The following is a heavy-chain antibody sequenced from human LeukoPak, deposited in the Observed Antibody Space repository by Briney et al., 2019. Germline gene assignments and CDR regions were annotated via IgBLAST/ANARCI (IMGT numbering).Heavy chain of an antibody. CDR2: INHSGST. CDR1: GGSFSGYY. Sequence: PSETLSLTCAVYGGSFSGYYWSWIRQPPGKGLEWIGEINHSGSTNYNPSLKSRVTISVDTSKSQFSLKLSSVTAADTAVYYCAREFSGSAFDYWGQGTLVTVSS. J-gene: IGHJ4*02. V-gene: IGHV4-34*01. D-gene: IGHD3-10*01. CDR3: AREFSGSAFDY.